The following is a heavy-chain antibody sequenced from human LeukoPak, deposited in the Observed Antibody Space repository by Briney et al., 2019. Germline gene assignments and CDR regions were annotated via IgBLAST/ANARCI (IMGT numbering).Heavy chain of an antibody. J-gene: IGHJ3*02. CDR1: GFTFRNVW. V-gene: IGHV3-15*01. CDR2: IKSKTDGGTR. Sequence: KSGGSLRLSCAASGFTFRNVWVSWVRQAPGKGLEWVDRIKSKTDGGTRDYASPVKGRFTISRDDSRNTLYLQMNSLKMEDTAVYYCSIDPVSLLARDIVVVVGASSDDAVDIWGQGTMVTVSS. D-gene: IGHD2-15*01. CDR3: SIDPVSLLARDIVVVVGASSDDAVDI.